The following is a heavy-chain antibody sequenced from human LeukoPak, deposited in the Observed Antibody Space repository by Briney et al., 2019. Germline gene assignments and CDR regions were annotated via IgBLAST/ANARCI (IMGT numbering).Heavy chain of an antibody. J-gene: IGHJ4*02. CDR2: IRYDGSNK. CDR1: GFTFSSYG. V-gene: IGHV3-30*02. Sequence: GGSLRLSCAASGFTFSSYGMHWVRQAPGKGLEWVAFIRYDGSNKYYADSVKGRFTISRDNSKNTLYLQMNSLRAEDTAVYYCAKNGAYDILTGPYYFDYWGQGTLVTVSS. D-gene: IGHD3-9*01. CDR3: AKNGAYDILTGPYYFDY.